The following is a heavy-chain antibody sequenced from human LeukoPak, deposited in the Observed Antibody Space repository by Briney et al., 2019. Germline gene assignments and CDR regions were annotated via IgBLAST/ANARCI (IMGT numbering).Heavy chain of an antibody. D-gene: IGHD3-22*01. CDR3: ARALFKYYYDRSGDAFDI. Sequence: SVKVSCKASGGTFSSYTISWVRQAPGQGLEWMGGIIPIFGTANYAQKFQGRVTITADESTSTSYMELSSLRSEDTAVYYCARALFKYYYDRSGDAFDIWAKGQWSPSLQ. CDR1: GGTFSSYT. CDR2: IIPIFGTA. V-gene: IGHV1-69*13. J-gene: IGHJ3*02.